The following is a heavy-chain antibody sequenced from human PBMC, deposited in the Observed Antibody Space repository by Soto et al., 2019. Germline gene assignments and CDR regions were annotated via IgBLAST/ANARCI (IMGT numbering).Heavy chain of an antibody. D-gene: IGHD3-22*01. CDR1: GFTFSDYS. CDR3: ARGAIYDRGGYNPFDI. Sequence: QVQLVESGGDLVKPGGSLRLSCAASGFTFSDYSMSWIRQAPGKGLEWVSYTSSSGRTTFYADSVKGRFTISRDNAKNSLYLQMNSLRAEDTAVYNCARGAIYDRGGYNPFDIWGQGTVVTVSS. J-gene: IGHJ3*02. CDR2: TSSSGRTT. V-gene: IGHV3-11*01.